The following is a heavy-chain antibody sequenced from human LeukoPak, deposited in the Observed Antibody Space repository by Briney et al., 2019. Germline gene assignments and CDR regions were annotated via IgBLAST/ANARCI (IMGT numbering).Heavy chain of an antibody. J-gene: IGHJ3*02. D-gene: IGHD3-10*01. CDR2: IYYSGIT. CDR1: GGSIGSSPYY. Sequence: SETLSLTCAVSGGSIGSSPYYWGWIRQPPGKGLEWVGSIYYSGITYCNPSLKSRVTISVDTSKNQFSLKLSSVTAADTAVYYCARDRMVRGVNPDAFDIWGQGTMVTVSS. V-gene: IGHV4-39*07. CDR3: ARDRMVRGVNPDAFDI.